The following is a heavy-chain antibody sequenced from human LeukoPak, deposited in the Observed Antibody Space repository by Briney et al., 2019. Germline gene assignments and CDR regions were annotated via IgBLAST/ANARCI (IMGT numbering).Heavy chain of an antibody. V-gene: IGHV3-30*18. D-gene: IGHD2-15*01. J-gene: IGHJ4*02. CDR2: ISYDGSNK. CDR3: GKDSTPYYFDY. CDR1: GFTFSSYG. Sequence: GGSLRLSCAASGFTFSSYGMHWVRQAPGKGLEWVAVISYDGSNKYYADSVKGRFTISRHTSKNTLYLQMNSLRAEDTAVYYCGKDSTPYYFDYWSQGTLVTVSS.